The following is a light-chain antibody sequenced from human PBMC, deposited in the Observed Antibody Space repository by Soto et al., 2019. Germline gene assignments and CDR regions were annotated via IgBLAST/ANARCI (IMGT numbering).Light chain of an antibody. V-gene: IGKV1-5*01. CDR3: QHHNSYSQT. CDR2: GAS. Sequence: DIQMTQSPPTLSASVGDRVTITCRASQSIRHYLAGYQQMPGKAPKLMIYGASTLQSGVPSRFSGSGSGTEFTLTISSLQPDDFGTYFCQHHNSYSQTFGQGTKVEIK. CDR1: QSIRHY. J-gene: IGKJ1*01.